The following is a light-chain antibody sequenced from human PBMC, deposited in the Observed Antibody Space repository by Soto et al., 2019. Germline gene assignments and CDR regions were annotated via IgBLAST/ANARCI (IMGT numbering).Light chain of an antibody. Sequence: DIQMTQSPSSLSASVGDRVTITCRASQSISSNLTWYQQQPGKAPKLLIYAASTLQSGVPSRFSGSGSGTEFTLTISSLQPEEFATYYGQQSYSTPRTFGGGTTVEIK. J-gene: IGKJ4*01. CDR3: QQSYSTPRT. CDR2: AAS. V-gene: IGKV1-39*01. CDR1: QSISSN.